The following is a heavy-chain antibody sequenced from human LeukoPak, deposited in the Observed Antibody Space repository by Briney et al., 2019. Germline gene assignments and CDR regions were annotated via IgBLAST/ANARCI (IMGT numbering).Heavy chain of an antibody. D-gene: IGHD2-15*01. V-gene: IGHV1-8*01. Sequence: ASVKVSCKASGYTFTSYDINWVRQATGQGLEWMGWMNPNSGNTGYAQKFQGRVTMTTDTSTSTAYMEVRSLRSDDTAVYYCTRSATSWGYYMDVWGKGTTVTISS. J-gene: IGHJ6*03. CDR2: MNPNSGNT. CDR3: TRSATSWGYYMDV. CDR1: GYTFTSYD.